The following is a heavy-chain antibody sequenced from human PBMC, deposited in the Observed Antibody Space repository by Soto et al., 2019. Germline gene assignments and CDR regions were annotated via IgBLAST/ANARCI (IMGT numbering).Heavy chain of an antibody. Sequence: QVQLVQSGAEVKKVGSSVKVSCKASGGTFRSYAINWVRQAPGQGLEWMGGIIPLFGTTKYAQKFQGRLTITGDESTGTAYMELSSLRSEDTAVYYCARGVPYYYNSSGYPIDSWGQGSLVSVSS. CDR3: ARGVPYYYNSSGYPIDS. CDR2: IIPLFGTT. D-gene: IGHD3-22*01. V-gene: IGHV1-69*01. CDR1: GGTFRSYA. J-gene: IGHJ4*02.